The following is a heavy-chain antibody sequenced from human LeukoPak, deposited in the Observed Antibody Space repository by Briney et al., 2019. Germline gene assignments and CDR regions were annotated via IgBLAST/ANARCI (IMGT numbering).Heavy chain of an antibody. CDR2: FDPEDGRP. V-gene: IGHV1-24*01. J-gene: IGHJ1*01. CDR3: AAGYSSGWFAEYFHS. D-gene: IGHD6-19*01. Sequence: GASVKVSCNVSGYSLTVSMHWVRQAPGNGLEWMGGFDPEDGRPVYAQKFQGRVTLTEDTSTETAYMELSSLRSEDTAVYFCAAGYSSGWFAEYFHSWGQGTLVTVSS. CDR1: GYSLTVS.